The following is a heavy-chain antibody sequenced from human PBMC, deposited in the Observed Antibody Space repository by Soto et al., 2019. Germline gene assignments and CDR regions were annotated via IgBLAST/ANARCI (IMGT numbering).Heavy chain of an antibody. Sequence: QVQLVQSGAEVKKPGSSVKVSCKASGGTFSSYTISRVRQAPGQGLEWMGRIIPILGIANYAQKFQGRVTITADKSTSTAYMELSSLRSEDTAVYYCATSDGDYVAGYYYGMDVWGQGTTVTVSS. CDR3: ATSDGDYVAGYYYGMDV. CDR2: IIPILGIA. V-gene: IGHV1-69*02. D-gene: IGHD4-17*01. CDR1: GGTFSSYT. J-gene: IGHJ6*02.